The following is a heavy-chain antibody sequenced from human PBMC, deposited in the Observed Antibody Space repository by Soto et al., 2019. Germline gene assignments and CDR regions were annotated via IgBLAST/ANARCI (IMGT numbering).Heavy chain of an antibody. CDR1: GFTFTNYY. V-gene: IGHV3-7*01. J-gene: IGHJ4*02. CDR2: VNEDGSER. D-gene: IGHD1-26*01. CDR3: AKWGGAGSDS. Sequence: GSLRLSCAASGFTFTNYYMSWVRQAQGKGLEWVANVNEDGSERYYVDSVKGRFTVSRDNAKNSLYLQMNSLRAEDTAVYYCAKWGGAGSDSWGQGSLVTVSS.